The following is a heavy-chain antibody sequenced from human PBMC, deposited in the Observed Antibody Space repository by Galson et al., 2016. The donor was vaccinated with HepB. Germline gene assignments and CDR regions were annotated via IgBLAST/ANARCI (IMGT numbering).Heavy chain of an antibody. CDR1: GFTFTHYN. V-gene: IGHV3-21*01. Sequence: SLRLSCAASGFTFTHYNMIWVRQAPGKGLEWVSSISTRSSYIYYADSLRGRFTISRDNAKNSLYLQMNGLRAEDTAVYYCARDPGGGGGSRRMDAWGHGTTVTVSS. CDR2: ISTRSSYI. J-gene: IGHJ6*02. D-gene: IGHD2-15*01. CDR3: ARDPGGGGGSRRMDA.